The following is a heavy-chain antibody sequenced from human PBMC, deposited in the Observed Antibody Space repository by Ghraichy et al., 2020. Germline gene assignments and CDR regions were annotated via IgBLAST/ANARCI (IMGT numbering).Heavy chain of an antibody. J-gene: IGHJ5*02. CDR3: ARAKLPNTPKGITGTETGQENWFDP. Sequence: GGSLRLSCAASGFTFSSYSMNWVRQAPGKGLEWVSSISSSSSYIYYADSVKGRFTISRDNAKNSLYLQMNSLRAEDTAVYYCARAKLPNTPKGITGTETGQENWFDPWGQGTLVTVSS. V-gene: IGHV3-21*01. CDR1: GFTFSSYS. D-gene: IGHD1-20*01. CDR2: ISSSSSYI.